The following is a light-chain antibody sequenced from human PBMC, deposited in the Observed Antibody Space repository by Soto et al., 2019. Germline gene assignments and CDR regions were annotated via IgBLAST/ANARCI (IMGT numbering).Light chain of an antibody. Sequence: EIVLTQSPATLSLSPGERATLSCRASQSVSSYLAWYQQKPGQAPRLLISGASSRATGVPDRFSGNGSGTDFTLTITGLEPEDFALYYCQQYGDSPITFGQGTRLEIK. CDR1: QSVSSY. J-gene: IGKJ5*01. CDR3: QQYGDSPIT. V-gene: IGKV3-20*01. CDR2: GAS.